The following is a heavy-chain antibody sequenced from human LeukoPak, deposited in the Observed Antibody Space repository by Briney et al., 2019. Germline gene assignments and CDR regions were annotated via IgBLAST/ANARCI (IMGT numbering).Heavy chain of an antibody. J-gene: IGHJ6*02. Sequence: GASVKVSCKASGGTFSSYAISRVRQAPGQGLEWMGGIIPIFGTANYAQKFQGRVTITADESTSTAYMELSSLRSEDTAVYYCARDRIVVVPAAADYYGMDVWGQGTTVTVSS. CDR3: ARDRIVVVPAAADYYGMDV. CDR2: IIPIFGTA. CDR1: GGTFSSYA. V-gene: IGHV1-69*13. D-gene: IGHD2-2*01.